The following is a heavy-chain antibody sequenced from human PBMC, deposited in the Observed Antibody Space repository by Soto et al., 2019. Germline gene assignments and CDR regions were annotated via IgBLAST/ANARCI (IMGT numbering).Heavy chain of an antibody. D-gene: IGHD3-22*01. V-gene: IGHV3-48*03. CDR2: ISSSGSTI. J-gene: IGHJ3*01. CDR1: GFTFSSYE. Sequence: EVQLVASGGGLVQPGGSLRLSCAASGFTFSSYEMNWVRQAPGKGLEWVSYISSSGSTIYYADSVKGRFTISRDNAKNSLYLQMNSLRAEDTAVYYCARDPLPTSLSSGYYYDAFDLWGQGTMVTVSS. CDR3: ARDPLPTSLSSGYYYDAFDL.